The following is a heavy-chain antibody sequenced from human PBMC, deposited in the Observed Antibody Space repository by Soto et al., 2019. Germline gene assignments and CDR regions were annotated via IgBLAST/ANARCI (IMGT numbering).Heavy chain of an antibody. J-gene: IGHJ6*02. V-gene: IGHV1-69*13. Sequence: SVKVSCKASGGTFSSYAISWVRQAPGQGLEWMGGIIPIFGTANYAQKFQGRVTITADESTSTAYMELSSLRSEDMAVYYCARGEVGDFGELYYYYGMDVCGQGTTLTVSS. CDR1: GGTFSSYA. CDR3: ARGEVGDFGELYYYYGMDV. D-gene: IGHD3-10*01. CDR2: IIPIFGTA.